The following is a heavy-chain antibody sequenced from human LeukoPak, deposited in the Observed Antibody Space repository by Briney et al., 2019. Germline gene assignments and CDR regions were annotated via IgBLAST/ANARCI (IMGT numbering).Heavy chain of an antibody. CDR2: IYYSGST. V-gene: IGHV4-39*07. D-gene: IGHD3-22*01. CDR3: ASTPNYYDSSQGGY. J-gene: IGHJ4*02. CDR1: GGSISSSSYY. Sequence: SETLSLTCTVSGGSISSSSYYWGWIRQPPGKGLEWIGSIYYSGSTFYNPSLKSRVTISVDTSKNQFSLKLSSVTAADTAVYYCASTPNYYDSSQGGYWGQGTLVTVSS.